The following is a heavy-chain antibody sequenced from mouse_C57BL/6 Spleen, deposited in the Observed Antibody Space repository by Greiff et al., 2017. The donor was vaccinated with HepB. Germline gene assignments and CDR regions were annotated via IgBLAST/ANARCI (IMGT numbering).Heavy chain of an antibody. CDR2: INPSNGGT. CDR3: ARSGGYLWYFDV. Sequence: QVQLQQSGTELVKPGASVKLSCKASGYTFTSYWMHWVKQRPGQGLEWIGNINPSNGGTNYNEKFKSKATLTVDKSSSTAYMQLSSLTSEDSAVYYCARSGGYLWYFDVWGTGTTVTVSS. V-gene: IGHV1-53*01. J-gene: IGHJ1*03. CDR1: GYTFTSYW. D-gene: IGHD2-2*01.